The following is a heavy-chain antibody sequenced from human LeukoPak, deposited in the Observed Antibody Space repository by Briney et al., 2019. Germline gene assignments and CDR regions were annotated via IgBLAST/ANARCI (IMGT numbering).Heavy chain of an antibody. Sequence: GGSLRLSCAASGFIFSSYSMNWVRQAPGKGLEWVSGISGGGGSTYYADSVKGRFTISRDNSKNTLYLQMNSLRAEDTAVYYCAKSSSWIFDYWGQGTLVTVSS. CDR1: GFIFSSYS. V-gene: IGHV3-23*01. J-gene: IGHJ4*02. CDR3: AKSSSWIFDY. CDR2: ISGGGGST. D-gene: IGHD6-13*01.